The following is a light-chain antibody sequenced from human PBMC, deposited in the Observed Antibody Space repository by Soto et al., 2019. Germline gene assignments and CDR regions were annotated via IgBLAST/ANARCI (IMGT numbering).Light chain of an antibody. V-gene: IGKV3-15*01. J-gene: IGKJ2*01. Sequence: EIVMTQSPVTVSVSPGERATLSCRASESVSGDLAWYQQIPGQAPRLLIFGAVTRATGVAARFSGGGSGTEFTLTVDSLQSEDLAVYYCQQYYAWPRTFGQGTKLQI. CDR1: ESVSGD. CDR2: GAV. CDR3: QQYYAWPRT.